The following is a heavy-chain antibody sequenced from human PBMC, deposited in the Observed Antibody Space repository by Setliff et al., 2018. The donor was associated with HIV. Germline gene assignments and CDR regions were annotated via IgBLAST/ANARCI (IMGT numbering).Heavy chain of an antibody. CDR3: VRSGCNGNIYYDSGGWLDS. D-gene: IGHD3-10*01. J-gene: IGHJ5*01. CDR2: IYTRGST. CDR1: GASIDCGNYD. Sequence: SLTCTVSGASIDCGNYDWNWVRQPGGKGLEWIGRIYTRGSTKYSPTFDSQVTMSLDTSKNQFSLNLRSVTAADTAIYYCVRSGCNGNIYYDSGGWLDSWGQGTQVTVSS. V-gene: IGHV4-61*02.